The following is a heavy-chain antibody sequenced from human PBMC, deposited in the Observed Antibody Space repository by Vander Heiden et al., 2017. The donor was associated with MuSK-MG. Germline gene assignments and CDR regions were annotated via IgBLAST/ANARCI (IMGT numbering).Heavy chain of an antibody. V-gene: IGHV4-39*07. CDR2: IYYSGIT. D-gene: IGHD3-3*01. J-gene: IGHJ6*02. CDR1: GGSFSSTSDY. Sequence: QLQLEESGPGVVRPSETMSLTCRVSGGSFSSTSDYWGWVRQSPGNGLEWIGSIYYSGITKYSPSLKSRVTISIDTSKKQFSLRLTSVTAADTAVYYCARDQVPFGGGIRYYYGMDVWGQGTTVTVSS. CDR3: ARDQVPFGGGIRYYYGMDV.